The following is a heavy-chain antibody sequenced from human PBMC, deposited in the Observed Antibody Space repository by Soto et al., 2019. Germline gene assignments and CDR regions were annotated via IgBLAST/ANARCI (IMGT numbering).Heavy chain of an antibody. Sequence: VASVKVSCKVSGYTLTELAMHWVRQAPGKGLEWMGGFDPEDGETIYAQKFQGRVTMTEDTSTDTAYMELSSLRSEDTAVYYCTTHLYCSGGSCYSLGAFDIWGQGTMVTVSS. CDR3: TTHLYCSGGSCYSLGAFDI. CDR1: GYTLTELA. J-gene: IGHJ3*02. D-gene: IGHD2-15*01. CDR2: FDPEDGET. V-gene: IGHV1-24*01.